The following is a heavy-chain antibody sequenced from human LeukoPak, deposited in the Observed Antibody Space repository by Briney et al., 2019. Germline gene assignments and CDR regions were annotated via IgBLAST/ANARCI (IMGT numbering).Heavy chain of an antibody. CDR2: IRNYGGST. CDR3: ANPAPGVVYLY. Sequence: QPGGSLRLSCAASGFTFSSYDMSWVRQAPGKGLEWVSGIRNYGGSTYYADSVKGRFTISRDNSKNTLDLQMNSLRAEDTAVYYCANPAPGVVYLYWGQGTLVTVSS. CDR1: GFTFSSYD. D-gene: IGHD2-8*02. V-gene: IGHV3-23*01. J-gene: IGHJ4*02.